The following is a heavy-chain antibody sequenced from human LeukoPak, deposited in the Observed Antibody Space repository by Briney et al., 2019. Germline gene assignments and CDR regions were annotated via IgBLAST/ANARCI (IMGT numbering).Heavy chain of an antibody. V-gene: IGHV1-2*06. CDR3: AREELSGSSTSCCSGLGY. CDR1: GYTFSDYY. D-gene: IGHD2-2*01. J-gene: IGHJ4*02. Sequence: ASVKVSCKASGYTFSDYYMHWVRQAPGQGLEWMGRINPNSGGTNYAQKFQGRVTMTRDTSISTASMELSRLRSDDTAVYYCAREELSGSSTSCCSGLGYWGQGALVTVSS. CDR2: INPNSGGT.